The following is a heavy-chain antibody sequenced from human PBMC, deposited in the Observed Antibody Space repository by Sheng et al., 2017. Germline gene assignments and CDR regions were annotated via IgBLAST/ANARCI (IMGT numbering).Heavy chain of an antibody. D-gene: IGHD3-9*01. CDR3: AMTSGGRRYLGRRGGFDI. CDR2: VNHSGST. Sequence: QVQLQQWGAGLLKPSETLSLTCAVYGGSFSGYYWSWIRQPPREGAWSGLGKVNHSGSTNYNPSLKSRVTISVDTSKNQFSLKLSSVTAADTAVYYCAMTSGGRRYLGRRGGFDIWGQGTMVTVSS. J-gene: IGHJ3*02. V-gene: IGHV4-34*01. CDR1: GGSFSGYY.